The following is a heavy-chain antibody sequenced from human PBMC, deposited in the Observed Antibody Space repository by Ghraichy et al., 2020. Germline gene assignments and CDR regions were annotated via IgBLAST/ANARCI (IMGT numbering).Heavy chain of an antibody. Sequence: ASVKVSCKASGYTFTSYDINWVRQATGQGLEWMGWMNPNSGNTGYAQKFQGRVTMTRNTSISTAYMELSSLRSEDTAVYYCARGRRITIFGVVITTNYYYYGMDVWGQGTTVTVSS. D-gene: IGHD3-3*01. CDR3: ARGRRITIFGVVITTNYYYYGMDV. CDR1: GYTFTSYD. J-gene: IGHJ6*02. CDR2: MNPNSGNT. V-gene: IGHV1-8*01.